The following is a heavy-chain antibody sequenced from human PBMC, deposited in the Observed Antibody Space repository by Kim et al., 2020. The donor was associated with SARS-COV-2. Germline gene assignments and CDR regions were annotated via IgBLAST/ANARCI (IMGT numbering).Heavy chain of an antibody. V-gene: IGHV4-59*09. CDR3: ARGGSWVDP. J-gene: IGHJ5*02. Sequence: GRTNYHPSLKSRFTISVAQSKNQFSLKLSSVTAADTALYYCARGGSWVDPWGQGTLVTVSS. CDR2: GRT.